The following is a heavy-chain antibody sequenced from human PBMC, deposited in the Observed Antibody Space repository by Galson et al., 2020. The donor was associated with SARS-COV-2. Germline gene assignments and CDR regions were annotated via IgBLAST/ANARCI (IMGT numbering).Heavy chain of an antibody. CDR2: IYRNGNA. J-gene: IGHJ4*02. Sequence: SETLSLTCIVSGGTINSDDYYWSWIRQSPGKGLEWMGYIYRNGNAYYNPSLKSRLMISVDTSKNQFSLKLTSVSAADTAVYYCARDNCSGAACYFDNWGQGTLVTVSS. CDR1: GGTINSDDYY. V-gene: IGHV4-30-4*08. CDR3: ARDNCSGAACYFDN. D-gene: IGHD2-15*01.